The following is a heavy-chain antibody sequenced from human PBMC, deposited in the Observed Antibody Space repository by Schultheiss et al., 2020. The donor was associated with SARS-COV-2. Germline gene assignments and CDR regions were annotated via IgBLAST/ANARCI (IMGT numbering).Heavy chain of an antibody. Sequence: SETLSLTCTVSGGSISSGGYYWGWIRQPPGKGLEWIGYIYYSGSTNYNPSLKSRVTISVDTSKNQFSLKLNSVTAADTAVYYCARVPYYYGSGGYSEFDFWGQGSLVTVSS. CDR2: IYYSGST. J-gene: IGHJ4*02. D-gene: IGHD3-10*01. V-gene: IGHV4-61*08. CDR3: ARVPYYYGSGGYSEFDF. CDR1: GGSISSGGYY.